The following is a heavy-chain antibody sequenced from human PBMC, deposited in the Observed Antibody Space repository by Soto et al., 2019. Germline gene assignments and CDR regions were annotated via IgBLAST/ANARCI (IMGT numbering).Heavy chain of an antibody. V-gene: IGHV3-33*06. D-gene: IGHD6-13*01. CDR2: IWYDGSHK. J-gene: IGHJ3*02. Sequence: QVQLVESGGGVVQPGRSLRLSCAASRFRFSNYGMHWVRQAPGKGLEWLTHIWYDGSHKYYADSVRGRFTISRDNSKNTLYLQMDSLRAEDTAVYYCAKDGQQQLPYAFDIWGQGTMVTVGS. CDR3: AKDGQQQLPYAFDI. CDR1: RFRFSNYG.